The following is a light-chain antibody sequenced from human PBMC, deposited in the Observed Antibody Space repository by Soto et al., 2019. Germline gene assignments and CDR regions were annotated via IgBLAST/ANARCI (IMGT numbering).Light chain of an antibody. CDR2: AAS. CDR1: QSISSY. Sequence: DIQMTQSPSSLSASVGVGVTITCRASQSISSYLNWYQQKPGKAPKVLIYAASSLQSGVPSRFSGSGSGTDFTLTISSLQPEDFATYYCQQSYSIPYTFGQGTKLEIK. V-gene: IGKV1-39*01. J-gene: IGKJ2*01. CDR3: QQSYSIPYT.